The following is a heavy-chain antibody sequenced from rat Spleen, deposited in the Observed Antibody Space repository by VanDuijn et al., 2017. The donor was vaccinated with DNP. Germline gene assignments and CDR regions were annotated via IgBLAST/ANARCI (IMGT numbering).Heavy chain of an antibody. J-gene: IGHJ2*01. CDR1: GFSLTSYH. Sequence: QLQMKETGPGLLQTTQPLSVTCTVSGFSLTSYHVHWVRQPTGKGLEWMGIIWTGGSTDYNSATKSRLSISRETYKSQVFLKMNSLQTEDIATYYCARGGFDYWGQGVMVTVSS. CDR2: IWTGGST. CDR3: ARGGFDY. V-gene: IGHV2-30*01.